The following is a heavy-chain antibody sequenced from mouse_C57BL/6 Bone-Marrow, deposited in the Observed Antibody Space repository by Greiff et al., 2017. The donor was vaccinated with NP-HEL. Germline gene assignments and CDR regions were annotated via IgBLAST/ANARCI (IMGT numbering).Heavy chain of an antibody. V-gene: IGHV14-4*01. Sequence: VQLQQSGAELVRPGASVKLSCTASGFNIKDDYMHWVKQRPEQGLEWIGWIDPENGDTEYASKFQGKATITAATSSNTAYLQLSSLTSEDTAVYYCTSYGRGYWGQGTSVTVSS. CDR1: GFNIKDDY. J-gene: IGHJ4*01. CDR2: IDPENGDT. CDR3: TSYGRGY. D-gene: IGHD1-1*02.